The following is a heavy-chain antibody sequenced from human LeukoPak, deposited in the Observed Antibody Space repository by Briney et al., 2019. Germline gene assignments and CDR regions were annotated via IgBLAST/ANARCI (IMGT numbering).Heavy chain of an antibody. J-gene: IGHJ6*03. CDR2: IYTSGST. V-gene: IGHV4-4*07. Sequence: PSETLSLTCTVSGGSISSYYWSWIRQPAGKGLEWIGRIYTSGSTNYNPSLKSRVTMSVDTSKNQFSLKLSSVTAADTAVYYCVRGGSSSWPYYYYYMDVWGKGTTVTVSS. CDR1: GGSISSYY. D-gene: IGHD6-13*01. CDR3: VRGGSSSWPYYYYYMDV.